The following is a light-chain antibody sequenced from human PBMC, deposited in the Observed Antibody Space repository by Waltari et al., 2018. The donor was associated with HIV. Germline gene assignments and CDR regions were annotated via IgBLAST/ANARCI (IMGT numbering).Light chain of an antibody. CDR3: AAWDDSLNGWV. V-gene: IGLV1-44*01. J-gene: IGLJ3*02. CDR2: SNN. CDR1: SSNTGRNT. Sequence: QSVLTQPPSASGTPGQRVTISCSGRSSNTGRNTVNWYQQLPGTAPKLLIYSNNQRPSGVPDRFSGSKSGTSASLAISGLQSEDEADYYCAAWDDSLNGWVFGGGTKLTVL.